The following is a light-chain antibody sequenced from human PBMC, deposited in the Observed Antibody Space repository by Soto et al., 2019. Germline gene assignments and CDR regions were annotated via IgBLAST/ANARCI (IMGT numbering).Light chain of an antibody. Sequence: QSALTQPASVSGSPGQSITISCTGTSSDVGGYNYVSWYQQHPGKAPKLMIYEVSNRPSGVSNRFSGSKSGNTASLTISGLQAEDEAEYYFSSYTSRSTWVFGGWTKLTVL. J-gene: IGLJ3*02. V-gene: IGLV2-14*01. CDR3: SSYTSRSTWV. CDR1: SSDVGGYNY. CDR2: EVS.